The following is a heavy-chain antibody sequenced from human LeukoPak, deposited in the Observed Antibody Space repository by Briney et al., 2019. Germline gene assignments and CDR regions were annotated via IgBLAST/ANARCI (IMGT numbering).Heavy chain of an antibody. J-gene: IGHJ5*02. D-gene: IGHD6-6*01. CDR1: GGSFSGYY. CDR3: ASRTGEDAPKEEYSSSLGWFDP. V-gene: IGHV4-34*01. CDR2: INHSGST. Sequence: SETLSLTCAVYGGSFSGYYWSWIRQPPGKGLEWIGEINHSGSTNYNPSLKSRVTISVDTSKNQFSLKLSSVTAADTAVYYCASRTGEDAPKEEYSSSLGWFDPWGQGTLVTVSS.